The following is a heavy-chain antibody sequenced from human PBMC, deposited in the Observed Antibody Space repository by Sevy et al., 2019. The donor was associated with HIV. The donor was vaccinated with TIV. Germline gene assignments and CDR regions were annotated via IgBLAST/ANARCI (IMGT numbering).Heavy chain of an antibody. V-gene: IGHV1-69*13. J-gene: IGHJ4*02. D-gene: IGHD6-19*01. CDR1: GGTFSSYG. CDR3: ARGGGNGWYYFDY. CDR2: IIPILGTV. Sequence: GASVKVSCKASGGTFSSYGISWVRQAPGQGLEWMGGIIPILGTVNYAQKFQGRVTITADESTKTAYVELSSLRSEDTAVYYCARGGGNGWYYFDYWGLETLVTVSS.